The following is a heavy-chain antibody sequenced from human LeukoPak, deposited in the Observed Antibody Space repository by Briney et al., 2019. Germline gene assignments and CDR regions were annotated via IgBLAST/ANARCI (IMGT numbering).Heavy chain of an antibody. V-gene: IGHV1-69*13. CDR1: GYTFTSYA. CDR2: ITPIFGTA. Sequence: ASVKVSCKASGYTFTSYAMNWVRQAPGQGLEWMGGITPIFGTANFAQKFQGRLAITAVESMNTVYMQLSSLRSEDSAVYYCARGWLAETTVVTPYNYWGQGTLVTVSS. J-gene: IGHJ4*02. CDR3: ARGWLAETTVVTPYNY. D-gene: IGHD4-23*01.